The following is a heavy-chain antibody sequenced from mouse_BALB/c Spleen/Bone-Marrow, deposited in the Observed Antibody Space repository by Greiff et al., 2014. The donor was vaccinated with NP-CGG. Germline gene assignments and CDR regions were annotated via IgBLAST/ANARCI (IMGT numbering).Heavy chain of an antibody. CDR3: AREGVYYGNPYWYFDV. Sequence: DVMLVESGGGLVQPGGSLRLSCATSGFTFTDYYMSWVRQPPGKALEWLVFIRNKANGYTTEYSASVKGRFTISRDNSQSILYLQMNTLRAEDSATYYCAREGVYYGNPYWYFDVWGAGTTVTVSS. CDR1: GFTFTDYY. CDR2: IRNKANGYTT. D-gene: IGHD2-1*01. V-gene: IGHV7-3*02. J-gene: IGHJ1*01.